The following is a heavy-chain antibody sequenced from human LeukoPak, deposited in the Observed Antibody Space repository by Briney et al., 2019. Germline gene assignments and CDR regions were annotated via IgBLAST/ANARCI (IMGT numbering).Heavy chain of an antibody. D-gene: IGHD1-7*01. CDR1: GYTFTGYY. Sequence: ASVKVSCKASGYTFTGYYMHWVRQAPGQGLEWMGWINPNSGNTGYAQKFQGRVTMTRNTSISTAYMELRSLRSDDTAVYYCAREVTGTTPNYYMDVWGKGTTVTVSS. V-gene: IGHV1-8*02. CDR3: AREVTGTTPNYYMDV. J-gene: IGHJ6*03. CDR2: INPNSGNT.